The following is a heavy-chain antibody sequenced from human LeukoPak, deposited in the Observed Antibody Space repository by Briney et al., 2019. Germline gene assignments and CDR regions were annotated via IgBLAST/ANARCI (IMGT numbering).Heavy chain of an antibody. CDR1: GGSISSSSYY. CDR3: ARVDSGSYRGWVFDY. D-gene: IGHD1-26*01. V-gene: IGHV4-39*07. Sequence: SETLSLTCTVSGGSISSSSYYWSWIRQPPGKGLEWIGEINHSGSTNYNPSLKSRVTISVDTSKNQFSLKLSSVTAADTAVYYCARVDSGSYRGWVFDYWGQGTLVTVSS. CDR2: INHSGST. J-gene: IGHJ4*02.